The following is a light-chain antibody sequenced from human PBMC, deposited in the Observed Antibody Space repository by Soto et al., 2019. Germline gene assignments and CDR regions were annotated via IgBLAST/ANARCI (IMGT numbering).Light chain of an antibody. V-gene: IGLV2-14*01. CDR1: SSDVGGYTY. J-gene: IGLJ2*01. Sequence: QSALTQPASVSGSPGQLITISCTGTSSDVGGYTYVSWYQQHPGRAPKLMIYDVSNRPSGISNRFSGSKSGNTASLTICGLQAEDEADYYCSSYTTRSTLVVFGGGTKLTVL. CDR3: SSYTTRSTLVV. CDR2: DVS.